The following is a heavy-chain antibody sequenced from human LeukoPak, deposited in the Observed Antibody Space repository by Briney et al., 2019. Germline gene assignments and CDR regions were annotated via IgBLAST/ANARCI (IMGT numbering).Heavy chain of an antibody. CDR3: AAASAFSSSWRS. Sequence: GGSLRLSCAASGFTLSTYIMNWVRQAPGKGPEWVAYITANNTTKYYADSVKGRFTISRDNAKKSLFLQMNSLRAEDTAVYYCAAASAFSSSWRSWGQGTVVTVSS. J-gene: IGHJ5*02. CDR2: ITANNTTK. V-gene: IGHV3-48*01. D-gene: IGHD6-13*01. CDR1: GFTLSTYI.